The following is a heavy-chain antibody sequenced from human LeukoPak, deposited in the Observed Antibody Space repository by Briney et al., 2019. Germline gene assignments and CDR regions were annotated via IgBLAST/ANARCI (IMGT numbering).Heavy chain of an antibody. J-gene: IGHJ4*02. V-gene: IGHV4-39*01. CDR2: IYYSGTT. CDR1: GVSINSTTYY. CDR3: ARHAYYGSGSRGVYYFDY. Sequence: SETLSLNCTVSGVSINSTTYYWAFIRQPPGKGLEWIATIYYSGTTYYNPSLTTRVTISLDTSRNQFSLKLSSVTAADTAVYYCARHAYYGSGSRGVYYFDYWGQGTLVTVSS. D-gene: IGHD3-10*01.